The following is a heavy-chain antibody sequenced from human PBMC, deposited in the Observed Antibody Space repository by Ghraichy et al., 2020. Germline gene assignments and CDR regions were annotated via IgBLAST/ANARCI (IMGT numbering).Heavy chain of an antibody. D-gene: IGHD3-22*01. J-gene: IGHJ6*02. Sequence: GGSLRLSCAASGFTFSSYSMNWVRQAPGKGLEWVSSISSSSSYIYYADSVKGRFTISRDNAKNSLYLQMNSLRAEDTAVYYCARDPVVVVIGYYYGMDVWGQGTTVTVSS. CDR2: ISSSSSYI. V-gene: IGHV3-21*01. CDR1: GFTFSSYS. CDR3: ARDPVVVVIGYYYGMDV.